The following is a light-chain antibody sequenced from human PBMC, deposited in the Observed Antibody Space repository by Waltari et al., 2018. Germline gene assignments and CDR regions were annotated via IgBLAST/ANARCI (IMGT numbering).Light chain of an antibody. CDR1: QSVNWY. CDR3: QQRRNWPLT. J-gene: IGKJ4*01. V-gene: IGKV3-11*01. CDR2: DTS. Sequence: IVLTQSPAPLSLSPGERATLSCRASQSVNWYLAWYQQRPGQAPRLLIYDTSNRATGIPARFSGSGSETDFTLTISSLEPEDSAVYYCQQRRNWPLTFGGGTKVEIK.